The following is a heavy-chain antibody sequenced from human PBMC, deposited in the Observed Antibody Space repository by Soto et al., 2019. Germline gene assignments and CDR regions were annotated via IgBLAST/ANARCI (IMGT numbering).Heavy chain of an antibody. J-gene: IGHJ3*02. CDR3: AHPRGYGVFDAYDI. Sequence: RLSCAASGFTFSTYAMSWVRQAPGKGLEWVSAISGSGDNTYSADSVRGRFTISRDNSINTLYLQMNNLGNEDTAVYYCAHPRGYGVFDAYDIWGQGTMVTVSS. V-gene: IGHV3-23*01. D-gene: IGHD4-17*01. CDR1: GFTFSTYA. CDR2: ISGSGDNT.